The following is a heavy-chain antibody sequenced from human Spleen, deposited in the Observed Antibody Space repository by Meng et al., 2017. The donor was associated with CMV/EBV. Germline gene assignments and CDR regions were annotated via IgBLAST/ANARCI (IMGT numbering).Heavy chain of an antibody. Sequence: SISSGDYDWGWIRQPPGKGLEWIGYIYYSGSTYYNPSLKSRVTISVDTSKNQFSLKLSSVTAADTAVYYCAREESSYGSGSYCWFDPWGQGTLVTVSS. CDR3: AREESSYGSGSYCWFDP. V-gene: IGHV4-30-4*08. J-gene: IGHJ5*02. CDR2: IYYSGST. D-gene: IGHD3-10*01. CDR1: SISSGDYD.